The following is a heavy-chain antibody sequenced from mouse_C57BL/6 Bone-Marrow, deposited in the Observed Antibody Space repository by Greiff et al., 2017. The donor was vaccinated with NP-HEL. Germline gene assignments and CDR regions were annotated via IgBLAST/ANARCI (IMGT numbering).Heavy chain of an antibody. J-gene: IGHJ4*01. CDR1: GYTFTSYW. V-gene: IGHV1-69*01. CDR2: IDTSDSYT. D-gene: IGHD2-5*01. CDR3: ARESNYVDYAMDY. Sequence: QVQLQQPGAELVMPGASVKLSCKASGYTFTSYWMHWVKQRPGQGLEWIGEIDTSDSYTNYNQKFKGKSTLTVDKSSSTAYMQLSSLTSEDSAVYYCARESNYVDYAMDYWGQGTSVTVSS.